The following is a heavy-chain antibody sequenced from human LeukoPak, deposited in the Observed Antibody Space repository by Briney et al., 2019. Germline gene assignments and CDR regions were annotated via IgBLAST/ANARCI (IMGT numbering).Heavy chain of an antibody. CDR2: ISGSGGST. D-gene: IGHD3-22*01. J-gene: IGHJ4*02. V-gene: IGHV3-23*01. CDR1: GFTFSSYA. CDR3: AKSKFPYDTDGWHGYFDF. Sequence: GGSLRLSCAASGFTFSSYAMSWVPQAPGKGLECVSSISGSGGSTYYADSVKGRFTISRDNSKNTLSLQMNSLRGDDTAVYYCAKSKFPYDTDGWHGYFDFWGQGTLVTVSS.